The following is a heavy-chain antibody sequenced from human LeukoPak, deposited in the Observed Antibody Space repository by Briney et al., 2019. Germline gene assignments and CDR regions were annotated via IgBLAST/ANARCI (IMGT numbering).Heavy chain of an antibody. CDR2: IYYDDNT. Sequence: GGSLRLSCAASGFSVSNNCMNWVRQAPGKGLEWVSVIYYDDNTYYADSVKGRFTISRDNSKNTLYLQMNSLRAEDTAVYYCVRDRGAYYYETGYWGQGILVTVSS. CDR1: GFSVSNNC. CDR3: VRDRGAYYYETGY. J-gene: IGHJ4*02. D-gene: IGHD3-22*01. V-gene: IGHV3-66*01.